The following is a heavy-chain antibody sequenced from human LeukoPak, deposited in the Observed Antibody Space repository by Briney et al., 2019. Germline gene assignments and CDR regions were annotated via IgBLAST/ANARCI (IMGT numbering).Heavy chain of an antibody. CDR2: IYYSGST. D-gene: IGHD5-12*01. CDR1: GGSISSYY. CDR3: ARGLLNSGLHPFDY. J-gene: IGHJ4*02. Sequence: PSETLSLTCTVSGGSISSYYWSWIRQPPRKGLEWIGYIYYSGSTNYNPSLKSRVTISVDTSKNQFSLKLSSVTAADTAVYYCARGLLNSGLHPFDYWGQGTLVTVSS. V-gene: IGHV4-59*01.